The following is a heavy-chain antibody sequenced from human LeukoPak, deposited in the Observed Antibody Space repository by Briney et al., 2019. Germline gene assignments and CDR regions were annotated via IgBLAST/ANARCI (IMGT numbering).Heavy chain of an antibody. CDR3: AIQSIVPRPGY. D-gene: IGHD6-6*01. CDR2: INPSSGGT. Sequence: ASVKVSCKASGYTFTGYYMHWVRQAPGQGLEWMGRINPSSGGTDYAQNFQGGVTMTRDTSVSTAYLELSRLRSDDTAVYYCAIQSIVPRPGYWGQGTLVTVSS. V-gene: IGHV1-2*06. CDR1: GYTFTGYY. J-gene: IGHJ4*02.